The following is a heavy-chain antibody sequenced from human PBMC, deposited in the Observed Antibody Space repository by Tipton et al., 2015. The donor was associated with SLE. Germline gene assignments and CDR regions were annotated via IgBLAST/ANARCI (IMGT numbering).Heavy chain of an antibody. V-gene: IGHV4-39*07. D-gene: IGHD6-19*01. J-gene: IGHJ4*02. CDR2: IYYSGNT. CDR3: ARVYLQWLLGPRGYFDY. Sequence: LRLSCTVSGGSISSSSYYWGWIRQPPGKGLEWIGSIYYSGNTYYNPSLKSRVTISIDTSKNQFSLKLTSVTAADTAVYYCARVYLQWLLGPRGYFDYWGQGTLVTVSS. CDR1: GGSISSSSYY.